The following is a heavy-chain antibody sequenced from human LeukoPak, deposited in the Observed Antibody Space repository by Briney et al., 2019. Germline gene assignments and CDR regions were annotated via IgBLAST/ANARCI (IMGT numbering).Heavy chain of an antibody. D-gene: IGHD3-22*01. CDR2: IKPDGGEK. CDR1: GFSFSTYW. J-gene: IGHJ6*02. V-gene: IGHV3-7*01. CDR3: ARDWVYDSSGYTLYGMDV. Sequence: GGSLRLSCEDSGFSFSTYWMSWVRQAPGKGLEWVANIKPDGGEKYYVDSVKGRFTISRDNAKNSLYLQMNSLRAEDTAVYYCARDWVYDSSGYTLYGMDVWGQGTTVTVSS.